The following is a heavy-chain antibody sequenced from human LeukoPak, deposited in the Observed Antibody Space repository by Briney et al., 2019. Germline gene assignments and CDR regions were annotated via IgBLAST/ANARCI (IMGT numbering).Heavy chain of an antibody. D-gene: IGHD3-10*01. V-gene: IGHV4-39*01. CDR3: ARGRPDGSGSYYKFDP. CDR2: IYCSGST. CDR1: GGSISSSSYY. J-gene: IGHJ5*02. Sequence: SETLSLTCTVSGGSISSSSYYWGWIRQPPGKGLEWIGSIYCSGSTYYNPSLKSRVTISVDTSKNQFSLKLSSVTAADTAVYYCARGRPDGSGSYYKFDPWGQGTLVTVSS.